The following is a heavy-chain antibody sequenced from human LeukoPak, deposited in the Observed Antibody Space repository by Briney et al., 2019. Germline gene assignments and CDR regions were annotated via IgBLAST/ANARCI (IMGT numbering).Heavy chain of an antibody. D-gene: IGHD3-3*01. CDR3: ARAHTIFGVVIYYYYYMDV. V-gene: IGHV3-21*01. CDR1: GFIFSASG. CDR2: ISSSSTYI. Sequence: KTGGSLRLSCAASGFIFSASGMNWVRQAPGKGLEWVSSISSSSTYIYYADSVKGRFTISRDNAKNSLYLQMNSLRAEDTAVYYCARAHTIFGVVIYYYYYMDVWGKGTTVTVSS. J-gene: IGHJ6*03.